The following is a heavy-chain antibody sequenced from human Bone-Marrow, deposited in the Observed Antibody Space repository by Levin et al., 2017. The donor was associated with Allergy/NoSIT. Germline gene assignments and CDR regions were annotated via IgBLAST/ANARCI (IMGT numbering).Heavy chain of an antibody. J-gene: IGHJ4*02. Sequence: SQTLSLTCTVSGGSISTYYWSWLRQPPGKGLEWIGYVYYSGSTNYNPSLKSRVTMSVDTSKNHFSLKLSSVTAADTALSYCARHAGPIHLWLMDYWGQGTLVTVSS. CDR1: GGSISTYY. CDR3: ARHAGPIHLWLMDY. D-gene: IGHD5-18*01. CDR2: VYYSGST. V-gene: IGHV4-59*08.